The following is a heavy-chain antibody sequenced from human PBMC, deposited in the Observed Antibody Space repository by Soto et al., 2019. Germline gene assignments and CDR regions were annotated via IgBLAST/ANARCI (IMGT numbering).Heavy chain of an antibody. J-gene: IGHJ6*02. CDR3: VRQGFGALHGLVDV. CDR2: ISYSDGS. V-gene: IGHV4-39*01. CDR1: GGSISSRGSMSGRSFY. Sequence: SETLSLTCTVSGGSISSRGSMSGRSFYWGWMRQPPGKGLEWIASISYSDGSFYNSSLKSRLTISVDTSKNQFSLSLRSVTAAATAVYYCVRQGFGALHGLVDVWGQGTTVTVSS. D-gene: IGHD3-10*01.